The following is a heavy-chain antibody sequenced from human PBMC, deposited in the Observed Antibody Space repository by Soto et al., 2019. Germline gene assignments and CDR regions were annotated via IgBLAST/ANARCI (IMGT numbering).Heavy chain of an antibody. D-gene: IGHD6-19*01. J-gene: IGHJ4*02. V-gene: IGHV6-1*01. CDR2: TYYRSNWRH. CDR1: GDSVSSNTAA. Sequence: XQTLSLTCVISGDSVSSNTAAWNWIRSSPSRGLEWLGRTYYRSNWRHDYAVSVKSRINVNPDTSKNHFSLQLNSVTPDDTAVYYCARGVAGSGFDLWGQGNLVTVSS. CDR3: ARGVAGSGFDL.